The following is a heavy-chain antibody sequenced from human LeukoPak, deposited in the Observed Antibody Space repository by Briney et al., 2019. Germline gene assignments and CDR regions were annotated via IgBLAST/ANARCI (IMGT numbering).Heavy chain of an antibody. Sequence: GGALRLSCAASGFTFSSYGMHWGRQAPGKGLERGAVISYDGSSKYYAESVKGGFTISRDNSKNTLFLQMNSLRAEDTAVYYCAKDHKYYFDSSTYYEYYFDYWGQGTLVTVSS. CDR3: AKDHKYYFDSSTYYEYYFDY. J-gene: IGHJ4*02. CDR1: GFTFSSYG. V-gene: IGHV3-30*18. D-gene: IGHD3-22*01. CDR2: ISYDGSSK.